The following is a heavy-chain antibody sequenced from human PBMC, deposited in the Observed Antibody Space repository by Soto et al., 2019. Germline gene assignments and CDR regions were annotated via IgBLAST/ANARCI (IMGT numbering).Heavy chain of an antibody. D-gene: IGHD6-13*01. CDR2: INPSGGST. V-gene: IGHV1-46*01. Sequence: ASVKVSCQASGYTFTSYYMHWVRQTPGQGLEWMGIINPSGGSTSYAQKLQGRVTMTTDTSTSTAYMELRSLRSDDTAVYYCARDERRIAAAGRFDPWGQGTLVTVSS. J-gene: IGHJ5*02. CDR1: GYTFTSYY. CDR3: ARDERRIAAAGRFDP.